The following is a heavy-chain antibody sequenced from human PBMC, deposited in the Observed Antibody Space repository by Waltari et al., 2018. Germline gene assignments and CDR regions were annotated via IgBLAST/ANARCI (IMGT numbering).Heavy chain of an antibody. Sequence: EVQLLESGGGLVQPGGSLRLSCAASGFTFSSYAMNCVRQAPGKGLEWVSAISGSGGRTYDADAVKGRFTISRDNSKNTLYLQMNSLRAEDTAVYYCAKDCSTTGGDAFDIWGQGTMVTVSS. CDR2: ISGSGGRT. CDR3: AKDCSTTGGDAFDI. D-gene: IGHD4-17*01. V-gene: IGHV3-23*01. CDR1: GFTFSSYA. J-gene: IGHJ3*02.